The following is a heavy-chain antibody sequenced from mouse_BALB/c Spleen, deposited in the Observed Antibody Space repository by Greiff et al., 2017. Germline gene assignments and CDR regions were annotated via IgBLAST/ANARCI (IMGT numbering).Heavy chain of an antibody. Sequence: VQLQQSGPGLVAPSQSLSITCTVSGFSLTSYGVHWVRQPPGKGLEWLGVIWAGGSTNYNSALMSRLSISKDNSKSQVFLKMNSLQTDDTAMYYCARGQGYDYFYYAMDYWGQGTSVTVSS. CDR3: ARGQGYDYFYYAMDY. D-gene: IGHD2-4*01. CDR2: IWAGGST. J-gene: IGHJ4*01. V-gene: IGHV2-9*02. CDR1: GFSLTSYG.